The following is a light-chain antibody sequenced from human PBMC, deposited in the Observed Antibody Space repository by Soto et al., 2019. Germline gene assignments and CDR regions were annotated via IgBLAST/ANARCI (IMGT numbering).Light chain of an antibody. Sequence: DIVLTQSPVTLSLSPGERASLSCRASQGVASSYWGWYQQTPGQAPRLLIYGTSKRATGIPDRFSGSGSGRDVNLTISGLEPEDFAVYYCQQFDNSRWTFGQGTKVDIK. CDR3: QQFDNSRWT. CDR2: GTS. V-gene: IGKV3-20*01. CDR1: QGVASSY. J-gene: IGKJ1*01.